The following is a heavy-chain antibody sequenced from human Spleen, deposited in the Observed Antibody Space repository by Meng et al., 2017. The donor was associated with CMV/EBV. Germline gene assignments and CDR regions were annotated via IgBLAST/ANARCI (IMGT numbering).Heavy chain of an antibody. D-gene: IGHD6-13*01. CDR2: ISWNSGSI. Sequence: GGSLRLSCAASGFTFDDYAMHWVRQAPGKGLEWVSGISWNSGSIGYADSVKGRFTISRDNAKNSLYLQMNSLRVEDTAVYYCVKEFGEAAANYDYYGMDVWGQGTTVTVSS. CDR3: VKEFGEAAANYDYYGMDV. V-gene: IGHV3-9*01. CDR1: GFTFDDYA. J-gene: IGHJ6*02.